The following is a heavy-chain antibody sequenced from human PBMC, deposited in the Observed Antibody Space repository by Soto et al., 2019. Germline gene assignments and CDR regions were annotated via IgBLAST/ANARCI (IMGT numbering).Heavy chain of an antibody. CDR3: AKDLVVVTAPIPLYYYGMDV. CDR1: GFTFSSYG. V-gene: IGHV3-30*18. Sequence: QVQLVESGGGVVQPGRSLRLSCAASGFTFSSYGMHWVRQAPGKGLEWVAVISYDGSNKYYADSVKGRFTISRDNSKNTLYLQMNSLRAEDTAVYYCAKDLVVVTAPIPLYYYGMDVWGQGTTVTVSS. D-gene: IGHD2-21*02. CDR2: ISYDGSNK. J-gene: IGHJ6*02.